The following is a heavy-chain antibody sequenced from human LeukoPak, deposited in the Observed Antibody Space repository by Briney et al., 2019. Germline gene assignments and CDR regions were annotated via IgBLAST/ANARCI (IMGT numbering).Heavy chain of an antibody. Sequence: ASVKVSCKASGGTFSSYAISWVRQAPGQGLEWMGGIIPIFGTANYAQKFQGRVTITAVESTSTAYMELSSLRSEDTAVYYCARGGYSYGAGGYWGQGTLVTVSS. CDR3: ARGGYSYGAGGY. CDR1: GGTFSSYA. V-gene: IGHV1-69*13. J-gene: IGHJ4*02. D-gene: IGHD5-18*01. CDR2: IIPIFGTA.